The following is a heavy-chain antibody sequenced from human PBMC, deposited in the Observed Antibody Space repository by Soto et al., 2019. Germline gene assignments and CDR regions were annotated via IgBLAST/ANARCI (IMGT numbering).Heavy chain of an antibody. CDR1: GFTFTSSA. V-gene: IGHV1-58*01. J-gene: IGHJ3*02. Sequence: SVKVSCKASGFTFTSSAVQWVRQARGQRLEWIGWIVVGSGNTNYAQKFQERVTITRDMSTSTAYMELSSLRSEDTAVYYCAKGFIVGATDAFDIWGQGTMVTV. CDR3: AKGFIVGATDAFDI. D-gene: IGHD1-26*01. CDR2: IVVGSGNT.